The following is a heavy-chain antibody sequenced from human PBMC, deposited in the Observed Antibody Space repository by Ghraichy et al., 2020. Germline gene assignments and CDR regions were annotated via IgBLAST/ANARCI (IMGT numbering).Heavy chain of an antibody. CDR2: IYYSGST. D-gene: IGHD3-16*01. V-gene: IGHV4-59*01. J-gene: IGHJ4*02. Sequence: SETLSLTCTVSGGSISSYYWSWIRQPPGKGLEWIGYIYYSGSTNYNPSLKSRVTISVDTSKNQFSLNLRSVTAADTGVYYCARGGEGMLTFGAVDWGQGTLVTIS. CDR3: ARGGEGMLTFGAVD. CDR1: GGSISSYY.